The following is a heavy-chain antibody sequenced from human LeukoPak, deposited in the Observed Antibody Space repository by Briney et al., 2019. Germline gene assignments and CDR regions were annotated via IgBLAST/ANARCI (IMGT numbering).Heavy chain of an antibody. CDR3: AGAVAGTLYY. J-gene: IGHJ4*02. Sequence: SETLSLTCAVYGGSFSGYYWSWIRQPPGKGLEWIGEINHSGSTSYNPSLKSRVTISVDTSKNQFSLKLSSVTAADTAVYYCAGAVAGTLYYWGQGTLVTVSS. CDR1: GGSFSGYY. CDR2: INHSGST. D-gene: IGHD6-19*01. V-gene: IGHV4-34*01.